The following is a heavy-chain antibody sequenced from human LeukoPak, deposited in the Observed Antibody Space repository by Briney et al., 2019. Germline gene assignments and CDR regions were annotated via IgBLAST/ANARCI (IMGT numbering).Heavy chain of an antibody. D-gene: IGHD2-2*01. V-gene: IGHV3-30*03. CDR1: GFTFSDYG. CDR2: ISYDGRNE. Sequence: GGSLRLSCVASGFTFSDYGMLWVRQPPGKGLEWVAVISYDGRNEHYADSVKGRFTISRDNSKNTLYLQMNSLRAEDTAVYYCARVSQLCFGTSCYGDYWGQGTLVTVSS. J-gene: IGHJ4*02. CDR3: ARVSQLCFGTSCYGDY.